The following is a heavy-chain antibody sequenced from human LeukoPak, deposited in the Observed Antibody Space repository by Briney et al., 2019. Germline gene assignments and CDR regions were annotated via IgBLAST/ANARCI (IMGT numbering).Heavy chain of an antibody. J-gene: IGHJ4*02. V-gene: IGHV4-59*01. CDR2: IYYSGST. CDR1: GGSISSYY. Sequence: SETLSLTCTVSGGSISSYYWSWIRQPPGKGLEWIGYIYYSGSTNYNPSLKSRVTISVDTSKNQFSLKLSSVTAADTAVYYCARRRGPPYFDYWGQGTLVTVSS. CDR3: ARRRGPPYFDY.